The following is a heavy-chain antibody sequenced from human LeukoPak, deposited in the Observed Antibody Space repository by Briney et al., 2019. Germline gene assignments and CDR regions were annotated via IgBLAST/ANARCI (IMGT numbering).Heavy chain of an antibody. CDR2: ISGSGGST. Sequence: GGSLRLSCAASGFTFSSYAMSWVRQAPGKGLEWVSAISGSGGSTYYADSVKGRFTISRDNSKNMLYLQMNSLRAEDTAVYYCARAIRYSGSYWPIYYFDYWGQGTLVTVSS. CDR1: GFTFSSYA. D-gene: IGHD1-26*01. CDR3: ARAIRYSGSYWPIYYFDY. J-gene: IGHJ4*02. V-gene: IGHV3-23*01.